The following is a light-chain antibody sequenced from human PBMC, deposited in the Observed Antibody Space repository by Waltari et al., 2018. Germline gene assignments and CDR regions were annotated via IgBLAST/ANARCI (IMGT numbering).Light chain of an antibody. CDR1: NIGTKS. V-gene: IGLV3-21*02. CDR2: DDA. Sequence: YVLSQPPSVSVAPGETASIPCGGTNIGTKSVHWYQVKAGLAPLLVVYDDAVRPSGIPERFSGFNSGNTATLTITGVEGGDEADYFCQVWDSSSDLNWVFGGGTKLTVL. J-gene: IGLJ3*02. CDR3: QVWDSSSDLNWV.